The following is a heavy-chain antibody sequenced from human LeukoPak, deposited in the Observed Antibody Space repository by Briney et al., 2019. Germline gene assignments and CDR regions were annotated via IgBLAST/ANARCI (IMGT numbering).Heavy chain of an antibody. V-gene: IGHV1-2*02. D-gene: IGHD2/OR15-2a*01. Sequence: ASVKVSCKASANTFTGYFLHWVRQAPGQGLEWMGWINPKSGGTKYAQKFQGRVTMTRDTSIRTAYMELSRLTSDDTAVYYRASPVGTTPEGLGLWGQGTTLTVSS. CDR2: INPKSGGT. CDR3: ASPVGTTPEGLGL. J-gene: IGHJ6*02. CDR1: ANTFTGYF.